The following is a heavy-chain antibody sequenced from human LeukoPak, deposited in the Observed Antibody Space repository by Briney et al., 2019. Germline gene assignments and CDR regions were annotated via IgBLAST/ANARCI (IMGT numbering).Heavy chain of an antibody. CDR1: GGTFSSYA. CDR3: ARHGNYDFWSGYYT. V-gene: IGHV1-69*05. CDR2: IIPIFGTA. Sequence: ASVKVSCKASGGTFSSYAISWVRQAPGQGLEWMGGIIPIFGTANYAQKFQGRVTITTDESTSTAYMELSSLRSEDTAVYYCARHGNYDFWSGYYTWGQGTLVTVSS. D-gene: IGHD3-3*01. J-gene: IGHJ5*02.